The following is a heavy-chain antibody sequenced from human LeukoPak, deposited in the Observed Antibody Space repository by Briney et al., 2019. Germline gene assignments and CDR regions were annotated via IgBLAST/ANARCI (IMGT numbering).Heavy chain of an antibody. CDR3: ARGPYKSGYSYGPALRFFDY. CDR2: VNHSGST. Sequence: PSETLSLTCAVYGGSFSGYYWSWIRQPPGKGLEWIGEVNHSGSTNYSPSLKSRVTISVDTSKNQFSLKLSSVTAADTAVYYCARGPYKSGYSYGPALRFFDYWGQGTLVTVSS. V-gene: IGHV4-34*01. CDR1: GGSFSGYY. D-gene: IGHD5-18*01. J-gene: IGHJ4*02.